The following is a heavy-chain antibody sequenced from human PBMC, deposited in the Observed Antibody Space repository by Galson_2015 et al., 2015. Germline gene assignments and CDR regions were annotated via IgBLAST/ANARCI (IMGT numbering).Heavy chain of an antibody. J-gene: IGHJ3*02. V-gene: IGHV3-11*06. D-gene: IGHD6-19*01. CDR3: ARYSSGPYDAFDI. Sequence: SLRLSCAASGFTFSSYAMSWVRQAPGKGLEWVSYISSSSSYTNYADSVKGRSTISRDNAKNSLYLQMNSLRAEDTAVYYCARYSSGPYDAFDIWGQGTMVTVSS. CDR2: ISSSSSYT. CDR1: GFTFSSYA.